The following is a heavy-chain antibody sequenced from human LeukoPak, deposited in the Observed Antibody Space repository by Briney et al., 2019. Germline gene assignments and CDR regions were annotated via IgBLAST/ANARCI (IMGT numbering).Heavy chain of an antibody. J-gene: IGHJ4*02. CDR3: ARSTVTARWKFDY. V-gene: IGHV1-2*02. Sequence: ASVTVSCTASGYTFTGYYMHWVRQAPGQGLEWMGWINPNSGGTNYAQKFQGRVTMTRDTSISTAYMELSRLRSDDTAVYYCARSTVTARWKFDYWGQGTLVTVSS. CDR2: INPNSGGT. CDR1: GYTFTGYY. D-gene: IGHD4-17*01.